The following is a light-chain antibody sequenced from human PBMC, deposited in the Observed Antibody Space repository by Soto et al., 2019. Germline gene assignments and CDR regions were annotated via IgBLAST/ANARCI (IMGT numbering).Light chain of an antibody. CDR3: CSYAGSSTSPYV. V-gene: IGLV2-11*01. CDR1: IIDIGGHDF. CDR2: DVN. J-gene: IGLJ1*01. Sequence: QSVLTQPRSVSGSPGQSVTISCTGTIIDIGGHDFVSWYQHHPGRAPKVIIYDVNKRPSGVPDRFSGSRSGNTASLTISGLQAEDEADYYCCSYAGSSTSPYVFGTGTKVTVL.